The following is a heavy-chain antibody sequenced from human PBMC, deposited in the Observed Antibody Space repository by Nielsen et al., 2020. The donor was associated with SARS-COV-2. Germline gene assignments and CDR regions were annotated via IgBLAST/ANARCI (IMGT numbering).Heavy chain of an antibody. CDR1: GFTFSSYW. Sequence: GESLKISCAASGFTFSSYWMHWVRQAPGKGLVWVSRINSDGSSTSYADSVKGRFTIFRDNAKNTLYLQMNSLRAEDTAVYYCARLTTVTTFGLIDIWGQGTMVTVSS. D-gene: IGHD4-17*01. J-gene: IGHJ3*02. CDR2: INSDGSST. V-gene: IGHV3-74*01. CDR3: ARLTTVTTFGLIDI.